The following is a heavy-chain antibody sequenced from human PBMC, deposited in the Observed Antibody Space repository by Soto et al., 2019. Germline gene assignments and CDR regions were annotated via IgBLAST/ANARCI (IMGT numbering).Heavy chain of an antibody. V-gene: IGHV3-7*03. J-gene: IGHJ4*02. Sequence: GGSLRLSCAASGFTFSSYWMSWVRQAPGKGLEWVANIKQDGGEKYYVDSVKGRFTISRDNAKNSLYLQMNSLRAEDTAVYYCARAQEITMIVVVHPFDYWGQGTLVTVSS. D-gene: IGHD3-22*01. CDR3: ARAQEITMIVVVHPFDY. CDR1: GFTFSSYW. CDR2: IKQDGGEK.